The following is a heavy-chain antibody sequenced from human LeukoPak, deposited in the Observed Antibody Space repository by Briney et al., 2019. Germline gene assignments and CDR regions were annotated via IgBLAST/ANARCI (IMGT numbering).Heavy chain of an antibody. J-gene: IGHJ4*02. D-gene: IGHD1-26*01. CDR1: GYTFSSHG. CDR3: VRWSGTYPLYYLDY. CDR2: IRHDGGDK. Sequence: PGGSLRLSCATSGYTFSSHGLHWVRQAPGKALECVASIRHDGGDKYYSESVKGRFTISKDNTRNRLFLYMNSLRPEDTAVYYCVRWSGTYPLYYLDYWGQGTLVAVSS. V-gene: IGHV3-30*02.